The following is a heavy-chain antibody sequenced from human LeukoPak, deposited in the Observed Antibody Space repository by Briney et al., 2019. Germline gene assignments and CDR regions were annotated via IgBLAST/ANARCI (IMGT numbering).Heavy chain of an antibody. CDR3: ASVVVPAGYFDH. CDR1: GGSISSSYR. J-gene: IGHJ4*02. CDR2: IYHSGST. Sequence: PSESLSLTCAVSGGSISSSYRWCLVRQPPGKRLEWIGEIYHSGSTNYNPSLKSRVTITVDKSKNQFSLKLSSVTAADTAVYYCASVVVPAGYFDHGGQGTLVPVS. V-gene: IGHV4-4*02. D-gene: IGHD2-2*01.